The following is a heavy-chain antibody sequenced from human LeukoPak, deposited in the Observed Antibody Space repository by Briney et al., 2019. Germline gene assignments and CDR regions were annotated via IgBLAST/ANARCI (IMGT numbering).Heavy chain of an antibody. J-gene: IGHJ2*01. V-gene: IGHV3-48*01. CDR1: GFTFTIFG. D-gene: IGHD2-21*02. CDR3: AKDHSGDWASWYFDL. Sequence: GGSLRLSCAASGFTFTIFGLNWVRQAPGKVPEWVSYIDARSGNTYYADSVQGRFTISRDNAQESVFLQMNSLRAEDTAVYYCAKDHSGDWASWYFDLWGRGTLVTVSS. CDR2: IDARSGNT.